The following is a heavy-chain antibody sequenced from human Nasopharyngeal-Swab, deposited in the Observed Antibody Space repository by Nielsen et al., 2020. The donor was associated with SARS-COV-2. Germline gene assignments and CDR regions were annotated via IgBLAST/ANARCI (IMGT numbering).Heavy chain of an antibody. D-gene: IGHD2-2*01. CDR3: AKVGVIDIVVVPAAISTYYFDY. V-gene: IGHV3-23*01. J-gene: IGHJ4*02. CDR1: GFTFSSYA. CDR2: ISGSGGST. Sequence: GGSLRLSCAASGFTFSSYAMRWVRQAPGKGLEWVSAISGSGGSTYYADSVKGRFTISRDNSKNTLYLQMNSLRAEDTAVYYCAKVGVIDIVVVPAAISTYYFDYWGQGTLVTVSS.